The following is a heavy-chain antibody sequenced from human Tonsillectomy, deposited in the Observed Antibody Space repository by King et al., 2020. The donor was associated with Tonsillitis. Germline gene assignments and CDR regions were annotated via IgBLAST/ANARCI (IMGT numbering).Heavy chain of an antibody. J-gene: IGHJ6*02. Sequence: QLQESGPGLVKPSETLSLTCIVSGGSISSYYWSWIRQPPGKGLEWIGNIYYSGSTKYNPSLKSRVTISIDTSKNQFPLKLRSVTAADTAVYYCASSDMVRGANYYYYGMDVWGQGTTVTVSS. CDR2: IYYSGST. CDR1: GGSISSYY. V-gene: IGHV4-59*08. CDR3: ASSDMVRGANYYYYGMDV. D-gene: IGHD3-10*01.